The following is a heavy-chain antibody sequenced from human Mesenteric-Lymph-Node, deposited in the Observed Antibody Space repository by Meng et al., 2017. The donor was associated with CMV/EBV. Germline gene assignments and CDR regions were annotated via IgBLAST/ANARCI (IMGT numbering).Heavy chain of an antibody. D-gene: IGHD6-19*01. J-gene: IGHJ6*02. CDR1: GFTFSSYS. CDR2: IRYDGSKE. CDR3: AKELIEEVAGNSYYCYGMDV. V-gene: IGHV3-30*02. Sequence: GESLKISCAASGFTFSSYSMRWVRQAPGKGLEWVAFIRYDGSKENYADSVKGRFTISRDNSKNTLYLQMNSLRAEDTAVYYCAKELIEEVAGNSYYCYGMDVWGQGTAVTVSS.